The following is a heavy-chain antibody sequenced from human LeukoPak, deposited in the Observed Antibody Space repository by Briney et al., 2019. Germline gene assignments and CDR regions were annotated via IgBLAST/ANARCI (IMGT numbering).Heavy chain of an antibody. CDR3: AATLPLADFDY. CDR1: GFTFSSYS. Sequence: GGSLRLSCAASGFTFSSYSMNWVRHVPGKGLEWVSYISVSSSTIYYADSVKGRFTISRDNSKNTLYLQMNSLRAEDTAVYYCAATLPLADFDYWGQGTLVTVSS. CDR2: ISVSSSTI. J-gene: IGHJ4*02. V-gene: IGHV3-48*01.